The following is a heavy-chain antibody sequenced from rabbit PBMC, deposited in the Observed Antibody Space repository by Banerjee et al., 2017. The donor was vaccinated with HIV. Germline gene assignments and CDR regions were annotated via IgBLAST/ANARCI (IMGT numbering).Heavy chain of an antibody. Sequence: QEQLEESGGDLVKPEGSLTLTCTASGFSFSSYYMSWVRQAPGKGLEWIGTIDGGSSGSTWYANWAKGRFTISKTSSTTVTLQMTSLTAADTATYFCASKRDAGDGAYDPNLWGPGTLVTVS. CDR2: IDGGSSGST. V-gene: IGHV1S45*01. CDR1: GFSFSSYYM. J-gene: IGHJ4*01. D-gene: IGHD4-2*01. CDR3: ASKRDAGDGAYDPNL.